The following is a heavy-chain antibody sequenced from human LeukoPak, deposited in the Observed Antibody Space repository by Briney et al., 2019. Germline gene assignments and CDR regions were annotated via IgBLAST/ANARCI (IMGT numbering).Heavy chain of an antibody. J-gene: IGHJ3*02. D-gene: IGHD2-2*01. V-gene: IGHV3-9*01. CDR3: ARSPYDCSSTSCYQYAFDI. Sequence: GGSLRLSCAASGFTFDDYAMHWVRQAPGKGLEWVSGISWNSGSIGYADSVKGRFTISRDNAKNSLYLQMNSLRAEDTAVYYCARSPYDCSSTSCYQYAFDIWGQGTMVTVSS. CDR2: ISWNSGSI. CDR1: GFTFDDYA.